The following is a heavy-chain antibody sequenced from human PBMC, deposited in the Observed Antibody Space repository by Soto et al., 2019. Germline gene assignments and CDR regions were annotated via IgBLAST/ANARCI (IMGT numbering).Heavy chain of an antibody. D-gene: IGHD7-27*01. J-gene: IGHJ4*02. CDR2: IYWDDDK. Sequence: QITLKESGPTLVKPTQTLTLTCTFSGFSLSTTGVGVGWIRQPPGTALECLALIYWDDDKRYSPSLTNRLTITKDTSKNQVVLTMTNMHPVDTGTYFCAYSRSLDWGHFNSWGQGTLVTVSS. V-gene: IGHV2-5*02. CDR3: AYSRSLDWGHFNS. CDR1: GFSLSTTGVG.